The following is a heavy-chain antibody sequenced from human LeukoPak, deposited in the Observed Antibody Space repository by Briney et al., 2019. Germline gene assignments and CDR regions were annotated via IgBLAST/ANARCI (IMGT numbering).Heavy chain of an antibody. CDR1: GFTFSSYS. V-gene: IGHV3-21*01. CDR3: ASVSCSSTSCYNV. CDR2: ISSSSSYI. D-gene: IGHD2-2*02. Sequence: GGSLRLSCAASGFTFSSYSMNWVRQAPGKGLEWVSSISSSSSYIYYTDSLKGRFTISRDNAKNSLYLQMNSLRAEDTAVYYCASVSCSSTSCYNVWGKGTTVTVSS. J-gene: IGHJ6*04.